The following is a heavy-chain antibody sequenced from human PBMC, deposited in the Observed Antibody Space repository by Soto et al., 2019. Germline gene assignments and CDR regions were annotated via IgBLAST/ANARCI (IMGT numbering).Heavy chain of an antibody. CDR1: GFTFSSYG. V-gene: IGHV3-30*18. J-gene: IGHJ6*02. Sequence: GGSLRLSCAASGFTFSSYGMHWVRQAPGKGLEWVAVISYDGSNKCYADSVKGRFTISSDNSKNTLYLQMNSLRAEDTAVYYCAKDRAAGTLWYYYYGMDVWGQGTTVTVSS. CDR3: AKDRAAGTLWYYYYGMDV. D-gene: IGHD6-13*01. CDR2: ISYDGSNK.